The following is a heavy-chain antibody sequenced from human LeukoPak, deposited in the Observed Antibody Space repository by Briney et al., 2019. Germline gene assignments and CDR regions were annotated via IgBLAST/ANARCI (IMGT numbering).Heavy chain of an antibody. V-gene: IGHV3-7*04. Sequence: GESLRPSCAASGFSISRYSMNWVRQAPGKGLEWVANIKPDGSEKHYVDSVKGRFTFSRDNAKNSLYLQMNGLRAEDMAVYYCARLAAGSDYFDYWGQGTLVTVSS. CDR1: GFSISRYS. J-gene: IGHJ4*02. CDR3: ARLAAGSDYFDY. CDR2: IKPDGSEK. D-gene: IGHD6-13*01.